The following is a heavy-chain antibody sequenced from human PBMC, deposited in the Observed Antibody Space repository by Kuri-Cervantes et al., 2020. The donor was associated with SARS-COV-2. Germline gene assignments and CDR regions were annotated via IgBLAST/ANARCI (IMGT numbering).Heavy chain of an antibody. CDR2: IWYDGSNK. J-gene: IGHJ4*02. Sequence: GGSLRLSCAASGFTFSSYGMHWVRQAPGKGLEWVAVIWYDGSNKYYADSVKGRFTISRDNSKNTLYLQMNSLRAEDTAVYYCAKDHQYYYDSSGYYYFGYWGQGTLVTVSS. D-gene: IGHD3-22*01. CDR1: GFTFSSYG. CDR3: AKDHQYYYDSSGYYYFGY. V-gene: IGHV3-33*06.